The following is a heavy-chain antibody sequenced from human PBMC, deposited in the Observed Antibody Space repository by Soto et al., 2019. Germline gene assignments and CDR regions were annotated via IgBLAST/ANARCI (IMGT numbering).Heavy chain of an antibody. J-gene: IGHJ4*02. CDR1: GFTFSNYA. V-gene: IGHV3-23*01. CDR3: AKAPQIYNFDY. D-gene: IGHD3-3*01. Sequence: EVQLLESGGGLVQPGGSLRLSCVVSGFTFSNYAMCWVRQAPGKGLEWVSAISGGGGNAYFADSVKGRFTISRDNSKNTLYLQMNRLRAEDTAVYYCAKAPQIYNFDYWGQGTLVTVSS. CDR2: ISGGGGNA.